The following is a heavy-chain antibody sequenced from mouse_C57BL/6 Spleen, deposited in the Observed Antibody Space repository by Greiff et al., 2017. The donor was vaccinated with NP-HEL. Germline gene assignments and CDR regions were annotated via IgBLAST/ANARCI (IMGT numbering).Heavy chain of an antibody. CDR2: IYPGDGDT. Sequence: VQLQESGPELVKPGASVKISCKASGYAFSSSWMNWVKQRPGKGLEWIGRIYPGDGDTNYNGKFKGKATLTADKSSSTAYMQLSSLTSEDSAVYFCAGYGSDYYAMDYWGQGTSVTVSS. CDR3: AGYGSDYYAMDY. D-gene: IGHD1-1*01. V-gene: IGHV1-82*01. J-gene: IGHJ4*01. CDR1: GYAFSSSW.